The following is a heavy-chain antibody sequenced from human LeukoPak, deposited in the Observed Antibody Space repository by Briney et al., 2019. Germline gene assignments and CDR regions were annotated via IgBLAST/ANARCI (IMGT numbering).Heavy chain of an antibody. V-gene: IGHV3-23*01. CDR1: GFTFSDYA. CDR2: IRGTGGTT. D-gene: IGHD4-17*01. J-gene: IGHJ3*01. CDR3: GKDPNGDYVGAFDF. Sequence: PGGSLRLSCAASGFTFSDYALIWVRQAPGKGLEWISAIRGTGGTTYYADSVKGRCIISRDNSRNTVYLQMNSLRAEDTALYFCGKDPNGDYVGAFDFWGPGTMVTVSS.